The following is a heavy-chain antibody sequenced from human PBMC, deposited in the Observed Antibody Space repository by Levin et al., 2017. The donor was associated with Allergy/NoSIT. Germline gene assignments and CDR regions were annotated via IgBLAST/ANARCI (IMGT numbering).Heavy chain of an antibody. CDR2: INSDGSST. CDR1: GFTFSSYW. V-gene: IGHV3-74*01. Sequence: GESLKISCAASGFTFSSYWMHWVRQAPGKGLVWVSRINSDGSSTSYADSVKGRFTISRDNAKNTLYQQMNSLRAEDTAVYYCAHSSSWYAFNIWGQGTMVTVSS. D-gene: IGHD6-13*01. CDR3: AHSSSWYAFNI. J-gene: IGHJ3*02.